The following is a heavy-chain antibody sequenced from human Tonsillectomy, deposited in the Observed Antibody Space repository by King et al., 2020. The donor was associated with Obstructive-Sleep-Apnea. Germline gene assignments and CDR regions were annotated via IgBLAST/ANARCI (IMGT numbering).Heavy chain of an antibody. CDR2: IYYSGST. CDR1: GGSISSYY. V-gene: IGHV4-59*01. CDR3: ARDESGWEGGLDY. Sequence: QLQESGPGLVKPSETLSLTCTVSGGSISSYYWSWIRQPPGKGLEWIGYIYYSGSTNYNPSLKSRVTLSVDTSKNQFSLKLSSVTAADTAVYYCARDESGWEGGLDYWGQGTLVTVSS. J-gene: IGHJ4*02. D-gene: IGHD6-19*01.